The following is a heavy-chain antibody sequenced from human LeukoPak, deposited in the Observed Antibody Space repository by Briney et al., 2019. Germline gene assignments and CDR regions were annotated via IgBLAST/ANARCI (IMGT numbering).Heavy chain of an antibody. Sequence: GRSLRLSCAASGFAFNTYSLHWVRQAPNTGLEWMAGISSDGSKTYYTHSVPDLFTLSRDNSENTLYLQMNSLRAEDTAVYYCARDLIVINFDWHHWYFDLGGRGTLVTVSS. CDR2: ISSDGSKT. CDR1: GFAFNTYS. CDR3: ARDLIVINFDWHHWYFDL. V-gene: IGHV3-30*10. D-gene: IGHD3-9*01. J-gene: IGHJ2*01.